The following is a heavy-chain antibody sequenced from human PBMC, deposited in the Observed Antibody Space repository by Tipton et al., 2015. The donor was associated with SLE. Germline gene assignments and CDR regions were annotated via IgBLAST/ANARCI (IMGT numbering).Heavy chain of an antibody. J-gene: IGHJ3*02. Sequence: SLRLSCAASGFTVSNTYMTWVRQAPGKGLEWVSVIYSGGSADYTDSVKGRFTISRDTSNNTLYLQMSSLRAEDTAVYYCATAYYDFWTAFSPRALNIWGQGTMVTVSS. CDR2: IYSGGSA. CDR1: GFTVSNTY. V-gene: IGHV3-53*05. D-gene: IGHD3/OR15-3a*01. CDR3: ATAYYDFWTAFSPRALNI.